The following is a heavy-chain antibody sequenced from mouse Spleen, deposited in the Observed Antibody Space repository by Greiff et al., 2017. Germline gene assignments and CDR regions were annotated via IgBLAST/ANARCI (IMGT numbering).Heavy chain of an antibody. V-gene: IGHV1-7*01. J-gene: IGHJ4*01. CDR2: INPSSGYT. CDR3: ALYGNYEGYYAMDY. Sequence: QVQLQQPGAELVMPGASVKLSCKASGYTFTSYWMHWVKQRPGQGLEWIGYINPSSGYTKYNQKFKDKATLTADKSSSTAYMQLSSLTYEDSAVYYCALYGNYEGYYAMDYWGQGTSVTVSS. D-gene: IGHD2-10*02. CDR1: GYTFTSYW.